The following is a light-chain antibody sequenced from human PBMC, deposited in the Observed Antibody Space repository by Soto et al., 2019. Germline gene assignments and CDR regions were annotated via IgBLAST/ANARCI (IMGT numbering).Light chain of an antibody. CDR1: SSDIGGYNY. CDR2: DVS. Sequence: QSALTQPRSVSGSPGQSVTIACTGTSSDIGGYNYVSWYQQHPGKAPKVMMYDVSKRPSGVPDRFSGSKSGNTASLTISGLQAEDEAEYYCCSYAGSSTVFGGGTKLTVL. CDR3: CSYAGSSTV. V-gene: IGLV2-11*01. J-gene: IGLJ2*01.